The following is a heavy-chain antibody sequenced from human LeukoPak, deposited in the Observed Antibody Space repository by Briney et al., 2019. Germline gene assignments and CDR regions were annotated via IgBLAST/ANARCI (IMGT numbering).Heavy chain of an antibody. V-gene: IGHV4-34*01. D-gene: IGHD3-10*01. J-gene: IGHJ6*04. CDR1: GGSFSGYY. Sequence: PSETLSLTCAVYGGSFSGYYWSWIRQPPGKGLEWIGEINHSGSTNYNPSLKSRVTISVDTSKNQFSLKLYSVTAADTAVYYCARPRITMVRGYGMDVWGKGTTVTVSS. CDR3: ARPRITMVRGYGMDV. CDR2: INHSGST.